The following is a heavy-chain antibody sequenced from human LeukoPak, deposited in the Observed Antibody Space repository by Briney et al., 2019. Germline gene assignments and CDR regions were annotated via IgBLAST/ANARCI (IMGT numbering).Heavy chain of an antibody. CDR2: FDRENDET. CDR3: VADHYNNHGNFDF. D-gene: IGHD4-11*01. Sequence: ASVKLSCTVSGFILTEVSIHWLRQAPRKGPEWMGSFDRENDETIYSHNFQGRVAMTEDTSADTAYMEQTSLRSDDTAVYYCVADHYNNHGNFDFWGQGTLVTVSS. J-gene: IGHJ4*02. V-gene: IGHV1-24*01. CDR1: GFILTEVS.